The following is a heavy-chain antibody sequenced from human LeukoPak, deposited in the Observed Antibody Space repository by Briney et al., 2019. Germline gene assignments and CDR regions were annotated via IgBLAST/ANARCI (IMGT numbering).Heavy chain of an antibody. Sequence: GGSLRLSCAGAGIPLRGYAMSWVRQAPGKGLEWVSAMSGGGDSTLYADSVRGRFTISRDDSKNTLYLQMNNLRVEDTAVYYCAKDNYTDSYYPFDYWGQGTLVTVSS. D-gene: IGHD1-26*01. CDR3: AKDNYTDSYYPFDY. J-gene: IGHJ4*02. CDR2: MSGGGDST. V-gene: IGHV3-23*01. CDR1: GIPLRGYA.